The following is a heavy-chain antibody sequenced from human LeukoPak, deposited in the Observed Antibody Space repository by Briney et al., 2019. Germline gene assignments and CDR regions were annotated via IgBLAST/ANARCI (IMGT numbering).Heavy chain of an antibody. CDR2: INHSGST. V-gene: IGHV4-34*01. Sequence: SETLSLTCAVYGGSFSGYYWSWIRQPPGKGLEWIGEINHSGSTNYNPSLKSRVTISVDTSKNQFSLKLSSVTAADTAVYYCARGLKIVGAIRGSLGRGSNWYFDLWGRGTLVTVSS. D-gene: IGHD1-26*01. J-gene: IGHJ2*01. CDR3: ARGLKIVGAIRGSLGRGSNWYFDL. CDR1: GGSFSGYY.